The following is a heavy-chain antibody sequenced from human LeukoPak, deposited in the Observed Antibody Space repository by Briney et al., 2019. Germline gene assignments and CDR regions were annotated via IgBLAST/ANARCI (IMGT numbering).Heavy chain of an antibody. V-gene: IGHV3-48*03. Sequence: GGSLRLSCAASGFTFSSYEMNWVRQAPGKGLEGVSYISSSSSTIYYADSVKGRFTISRDNAKNSLFLQMNSLRAEDTAVYYCARAVRGIMITYRVFDYWGQGTLVTVSS. D-gene: IGHD3-10*01. CDR3: ARAVRGIMITYRVFDY. CDR2: ISSSSSTI. CDR1: GFTFSSYE. J-gene: IGHJ4*02.